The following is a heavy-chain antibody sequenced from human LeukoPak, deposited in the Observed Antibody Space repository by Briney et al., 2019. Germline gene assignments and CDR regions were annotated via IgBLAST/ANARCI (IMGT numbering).Heavy chain of an antibody. Sequence: ASVKVSCTASGGTFSSYAISWVRQAPGQGLEWMGGIIPIFGTANYAQKFQGRVTSTADESTSTAYMELSSLRSEDTAVYYCAREPVPKTYYYGSGNPVYYYYGMDVWGQGTTVTVSS. CDR3: AREPVPKTYYYGSGNPVYYYYGMDV. J-gene: IGHJ6*02. D-gene: IGHD3-10*01. V-gene: IGHV1-69*13. CDR2: IIPIFGTA. CDR1: GGTFSSYA.